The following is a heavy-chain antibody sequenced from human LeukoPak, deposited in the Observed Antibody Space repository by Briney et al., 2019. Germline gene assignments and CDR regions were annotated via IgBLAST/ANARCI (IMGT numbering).Heavy chain of an antibody. V-gene: IGHV5-51*01. Sequence: GESLQISCSGSGYGFTTYWIGWVRQMPGKGGEWMGIVYPGDSDTRYSLSFQGQVTISADKSISTAYLQLSSLKASDTAMYYCARTYYYASSGFLTAYYFDYWGQGTLVTVSS. CDR2: VYPGDSDT. J-gene: IGHJ4*02. CDR3: ARTYYYASSGFLTAYYFDY. CDR1: GYGFTTYW. D-gene: IGHD3-22*01.